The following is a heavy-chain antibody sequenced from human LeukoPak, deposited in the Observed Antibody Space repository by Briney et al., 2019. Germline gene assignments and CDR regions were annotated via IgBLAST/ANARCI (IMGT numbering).Heavy chain of an antibody. D-gene: IGHD5-24*01. Sequence: PGRSLRLSCAASGFTFSSYGMHWVRQAPGKGLEWLATIWNDGSKKYYVDSVKARFTISRDNSKNTLNLQMNSLRAEDTAVYYCAKDLRGDGYNYDYWGQGTLVTVST. CDR2: IWNDGSKK. V-gene: IGHV3-33*06. CDR1: GFTFSSYG. J-gene: IGHJ4*02. CDR3: AKDLRGDGYNYDY.